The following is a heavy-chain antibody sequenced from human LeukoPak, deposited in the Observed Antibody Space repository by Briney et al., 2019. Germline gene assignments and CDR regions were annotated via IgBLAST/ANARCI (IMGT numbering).Heavy chain of an antibody. J-gene: IGHJ6*02. CDR2: IYYSGST. V-gene: IGHV4-31*03. D-gene: IGHD2-15*01. CDR1: GGSISSGGYY. CDR3: ATPTDYPYGMDV. Sequence: SETLSLTCTVSGGSISSGGYYWSWIRQHPGKGLEWIGYIYYSGSTYYNPSLKSRVTISVDTSKNQFSLKLSSVTAADTAVYYCATPTDYPYGMDVWGQGTTVTVSS.